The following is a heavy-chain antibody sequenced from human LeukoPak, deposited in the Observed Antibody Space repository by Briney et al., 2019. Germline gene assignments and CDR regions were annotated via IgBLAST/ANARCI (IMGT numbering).Heavy chain of an antibody. V-gene: IGHV3-30*18. D-gene: IGHD3-10*01. Sequence: GGSLRLSCAASGFTFSSYGMHWVRQAPGKGLEWVAVISYDGSNKYYADSVKGRFTISRDNSKNTLYLQMNSLRAEDTAVYYCAKDRTSTLFYYYGMDVWGQGTTVTVSS. J-gene: IGHJ6*02. CDR3: AKDRTSTLFYYYGMDV. CDR2: ISYDGSNK. CDR1: GFTFSSYG.